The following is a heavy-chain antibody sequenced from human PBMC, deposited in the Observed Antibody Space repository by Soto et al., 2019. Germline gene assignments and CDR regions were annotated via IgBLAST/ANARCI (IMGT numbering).Heavy chain of an antibody. CDR3: ARDPAGKTDWGLRGAFDF. J-gene: IGHJ3*01. Sequence: QVQLVESGGGVVQPGRSQRLSCAASGFTFSDHGMHWVRQAPGKGLEWVAVMWDDGSNKYYADSVKGRFSISRDNSKNTLYLHMSSLRGEDTAVYYCARDPAGKTDWGLRGAFDFWGQGTMVTVSS. V-gene: IGHV3-33*01. CDR1: GFTFSDHG. D-gene: IGHD7-27*01. CDR2: MWDDGSNK.